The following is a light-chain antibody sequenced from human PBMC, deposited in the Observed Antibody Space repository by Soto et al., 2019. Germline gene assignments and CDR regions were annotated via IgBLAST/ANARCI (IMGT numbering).Light chain of an antibody. CDR1: QSVSNNY. J-gene: IGKJ1*01. CDR3: QQYGSSGT. V-gene: IGKV3-20*01. CDR2: GAS. Sequence: EIVLTLSVGTLSLHTEERATLSCRASQSVSNNYLAWYQQKPGQAPRLLIYGASNRATGIPDRFSGSGSGTDFTLTISRLEPEDFAVYYCQQYGSSGTFGQGTKVDIK.